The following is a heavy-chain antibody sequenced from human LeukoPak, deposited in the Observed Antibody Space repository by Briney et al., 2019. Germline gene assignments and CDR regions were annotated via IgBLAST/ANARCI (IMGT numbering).Heavy chain of an antibody. J-gene: IGHJ4*02. CDR3: TKDLSGYNNGGVDY. D-gene: IGHD5-18*01. CDR1: GFTFSAYA. V-gene: IGHV3-23*01. Sequence: GGSLRLSCAASGFTFSAYAMSWVRQAPGKGLEWVSGISNSVTSTHYADSVKGRFTISRDNSKNTLYLQMNSLRAEDTAVYSCTKDLSGYNNGGVDYWGQGTLVTVSS. CDR2: ISNSVTST.